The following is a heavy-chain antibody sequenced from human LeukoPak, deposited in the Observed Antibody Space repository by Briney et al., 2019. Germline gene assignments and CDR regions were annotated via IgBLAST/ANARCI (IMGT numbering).Heavy chain of an antibody. J-gene: IGHJ3*02. D-gene: IGHD2-15*01. CDR2: ITTDTGNP. CDR3: ARAARYCSGGSCFSPGTFDI. Sequence: ASVKVSCKSSGGSFSTYAVNWVRQAPGQGLEWMGWITTDTGNPTYAQGFTGRFVFSLDTSVTTAYLQITSLEAEDTAMYYCARAARYCSGGSCFSPGTFDIWGQGTMVTVS. CDR1: GGSFSTYA. V-gene: IGHV7-4-1*02.